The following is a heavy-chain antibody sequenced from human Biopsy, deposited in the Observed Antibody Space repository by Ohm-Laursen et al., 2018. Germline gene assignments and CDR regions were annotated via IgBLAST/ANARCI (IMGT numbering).Heavy chain of an antibody. CDR2: IYYTGST. CDR1: GGSISSYY. Sequence: LSLTCTVSGGSISSYYWSWIRQPPGKGLEWIGYIYYTGSTNYNPSLKSRVTISVDTSMNHLSLRLTSVTAADTAVYYCARHAPSYSGSYWGYFDLWGRGTLVTVSS. V-gene: IGHV4-59*08. J-gene: IGHJ2*01. CDR3: ARHAPSYSGSYWGYFDL. D-gene: IGHD1-26*01.